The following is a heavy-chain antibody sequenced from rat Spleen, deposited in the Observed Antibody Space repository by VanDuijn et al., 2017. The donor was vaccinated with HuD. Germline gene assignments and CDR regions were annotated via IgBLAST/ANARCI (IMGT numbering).Heavy chain of an antibody. V-gene: IGHV5-19*01. Sequence: EVQLVESGGGLVQPGRSLKLSCAASGFTFSDFAMHWIRQTPTKGLEWVASIRPSGGDTYYRDSVKGRFSISRDNAKGTLSLQMNILRSEDTATYYCARGGFFRFWGQGVMVTVSS. CDR3: ARGGFFRF. CDR2: IRPSGGDT. J-gene: IGHJ2*01. D-gene: IGHD1-6*01. CDR1: GFTFSDFA.